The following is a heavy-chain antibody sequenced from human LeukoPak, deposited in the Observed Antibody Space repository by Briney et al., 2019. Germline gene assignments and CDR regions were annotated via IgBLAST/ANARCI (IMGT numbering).Heavy chain of an antibody. CDR3: AKLVAVAGTDDY. CDR2: ISGSGGDT. Sequence: GGSLRLSCAASGFTFSSHAMSWVRQAPGKGPEWVSSISGSGGDTFYADSVRGRFTISRDNSKNTLYLQMNSLRAEDAALYSCAKLVAVAGTDDYWGQGTLVTVSS. J-gene: IGHJ4*02. D-gene: IGHD6-19*01. CDR1: GFTFSSHA. V-gene: IGHV3-23*01.